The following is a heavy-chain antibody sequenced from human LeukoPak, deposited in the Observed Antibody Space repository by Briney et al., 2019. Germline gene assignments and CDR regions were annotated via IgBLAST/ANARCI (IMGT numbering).Heavy chain of an antibody. CDR2: IYSGGST. D-gene: IGHD2-2*01. V-gene: IGHV3-53*01. Sequence: GGSLRLSCAASGFTVSSNYMSWVRQAPGKGLEWVSVIYSGGSTYYADSVKGRFTISRDNSKNTLYPQMNSLRAEDTAVYYCARLPPAASGGYYYYYMDVWGKGTTVTISS. J-gene: IGHJ6*03. CDR3: ARLPPAASGGYYYYYMDV. CDR1: GFTVSSNY.